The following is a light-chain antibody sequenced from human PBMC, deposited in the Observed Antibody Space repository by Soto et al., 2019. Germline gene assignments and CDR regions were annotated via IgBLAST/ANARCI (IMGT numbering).Light chain of an antibody. CDR3: QQYNSYLYT. CDR2: DAS. Sequence: DIQMTQSPSTLSASVGDRVTITCRASQSISSWLAWYQQKPGKAPKLLIYDASSLESGVPSRFSGSGSGTEFTLTISSLQPYDFATYSCQQYNSYLYTFGQGPKLEIK. CDR1: QSISSW. V-gene: IGKV1-5*01. J-gene: IGKJ2*01.